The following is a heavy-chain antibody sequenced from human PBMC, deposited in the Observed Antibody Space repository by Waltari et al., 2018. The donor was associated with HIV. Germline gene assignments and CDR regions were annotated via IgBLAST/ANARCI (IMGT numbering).Heavy chain of an antibody. J-gene: IGHJ4*02. V-gene: IGHV1-2*02. CDR3: ARVPRGRVGDLSTYYYDF. CDR2: INPNSGGT. CDR1: GYTFRDYY. Sequence: QVQLVQSGSEVKKPGAAVKISCTSSGYTFRDYYIHWVRQDPGQRFEWMGWINPNSGGTNYAQKFQGRVAMTRDTSINTVYMALSGRGSDDTAIYYCARVPRGRVGDLSTYYYDFWGQGTRVTVSS. D-gene: IGHD3-16*02.